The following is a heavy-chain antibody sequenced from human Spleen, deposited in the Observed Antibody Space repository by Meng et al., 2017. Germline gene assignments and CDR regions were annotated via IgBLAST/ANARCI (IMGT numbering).Heavy chain of an antibody. J-gene: IGHJ5*02. D-gene: IGHD2-21*01. CDR3: ARVNSDCGGVMCYKGWFDP. V-gene: IGHV4-30-4*01. Sequence: QVQLQESGPGLVKPSQTLSPTCPVFGRSISGGDYYWSWIRQPPGKGLEWIGYIHFSGSTYYNPSLNSRITISVDMSRNQFSLRLTSVTSADMAVYYCARVNSDCGGVMCYKGWFDPWGQGTLVTVSS. CDR2: IHFSGST. CDR1: GRSISGGDYY.